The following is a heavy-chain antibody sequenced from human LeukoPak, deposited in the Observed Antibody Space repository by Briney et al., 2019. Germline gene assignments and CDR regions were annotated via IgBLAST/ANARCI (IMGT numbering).Heavy chain of an antibody. CDR2: ISAYNAKT. Sequence: GGSVKGSCKAPGYTFTGYHMHWVRQAPGQGLEWIGWISAYNAKTNYAQKLQGRVTMTTDTSTSTDYMELRSMRSDDTAVYYCARDFPRYCSGGSCSILQYWGQGTLVTVSS. CDR3: ARDFPRYCSGGSCSILQY. J-gene: IGHJ4*02. V-gene: IGHV1-18*04. D-gene: IGHD2-15*01. CDR1: GYTFTGYH.